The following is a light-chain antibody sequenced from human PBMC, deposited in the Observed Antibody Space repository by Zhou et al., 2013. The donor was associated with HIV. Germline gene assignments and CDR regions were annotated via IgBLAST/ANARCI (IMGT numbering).Light chain of an antibody. J-gene: IGKJ2*01. V-gene: IGKV3-15*01. CDR2: GAS. CDR1: QSVSAN. CDR3: QQYDNWPPRYT. Sequence: EIVLTQSPGTLSLSPGEGATLSCRASQSVSANYLAWYQQKPGQAPRLLMYGASTRATGIPARFSGSGAGTEFTLTIGSVQSEDFAVYYCQQYDNWPPRYTFGQGTKLEMK.